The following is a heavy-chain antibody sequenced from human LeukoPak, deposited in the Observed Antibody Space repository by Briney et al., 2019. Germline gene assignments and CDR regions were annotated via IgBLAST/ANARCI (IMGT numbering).Heavy chain of an antibody. CDR1: EFTFSDYY. CDR3: ARHMVLSPCDY. Sequence: KPGGSLRLSCAAFEFTFSDYYMTWIREAPGKGLEWISSISASGSMTFYADSVKDRFTISRDNAKNSLHLQVNSLRAEDTAVYFCARHMVLSPCDYWGQGTLVTVAS. V-gene: IGHV3-11*01. J-gene: IGHJ4*02. D-gene: IGHD4/OR15-4a*01. CDR2: ISASGSMT.